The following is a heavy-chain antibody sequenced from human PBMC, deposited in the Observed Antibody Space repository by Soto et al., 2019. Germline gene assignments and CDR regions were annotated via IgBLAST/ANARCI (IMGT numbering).Heavy chain of an antibody. J-gene: IGHJ3*02. CDR3: AKDEVNGSGAPGAFDI. CDR1: GFTFSNAW. Sequence: PGGSLRLSCAASGFTFSNAWMSWVRQAPGKGLEWVGRIKSKTDGGTTDYAAPVKGRFTISRDDSKNTLYLQMNSLRAEDTAVYYCAKDEVNGSGAPGAFDIWGQGTMVTVSS. CDR2: IKSKTDGGTT. D-gene: IGHD3-10*01. V-gene: IGHV3-15*01.